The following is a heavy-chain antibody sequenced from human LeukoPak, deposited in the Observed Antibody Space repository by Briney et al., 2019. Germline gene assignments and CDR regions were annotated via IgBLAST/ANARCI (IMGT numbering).Heavy chain of an antibody. D-gene: IGHD1-26*01. V-gene: IGHV4-31*03. CDR2: IYYSRST. J-gene: IGHJ6*02. CDR1: GGSISSGGYY. Sequence: SQTLSLTCTVSGGSISSGGYYWSWIRQHPGKGLEWVGYIYYSRSTYSNPSLKSRVTISGDTPKNQFSLKLSSVTAADTAVYYCAGRYSGSSRHYYYYYGMDVWGQGTTVTVSS. CDR3: AGRYSGSSRHYYYYYGMDV.